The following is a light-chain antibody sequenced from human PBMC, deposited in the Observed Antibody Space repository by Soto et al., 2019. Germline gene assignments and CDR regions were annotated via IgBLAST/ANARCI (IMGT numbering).Light chain of an antibody. CDR1: SSDVGGYNY. V-gene: IGLV2-14*01. Sequence: QSVLTQPASVSGSPGQSITISCTGTSSDVGGYNYVSWYQQHPGKAPKLMIYEVSNRPSGVSNRFSGSKSGNMASLTISGLQAEDEADYYCSSYTSSSTAVFGGGTKLTVL. CDR3: SSYTSSSTAV. CDR2: EVS. J-gene: IGLJ2*01.